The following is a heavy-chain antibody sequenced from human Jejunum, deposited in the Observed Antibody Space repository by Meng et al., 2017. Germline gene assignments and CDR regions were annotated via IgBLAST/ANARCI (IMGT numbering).Heavy chain of an antibody. V-gene: IGHV1-46*01. Sequence: LGQSGAEVKKAGASVKVSCKASGYTFTNYYMHWVRQAPGQGLEWMGIINTSVGYTSHAQKFQGRVTMTRDTSTSTVHMEVSSLRSADTAVYYCARASRVLGGFDYWGQGTLVTVSS. CDR1: GYTFTNYY. D-gene: IGHD3-16*01. CDR2: INTSVGYT. CDR3: ARASRVLGGFDY. J-gene: IGHJ4*02.